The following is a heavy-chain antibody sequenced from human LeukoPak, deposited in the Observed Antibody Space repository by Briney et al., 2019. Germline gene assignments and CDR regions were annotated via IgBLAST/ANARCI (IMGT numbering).Heavy chain of an antibody. CDR3: ARTDYDSSGYYYEGGFDY. V-gene: IGHV4-61*02. CDR1: GGSISSGSYY. Sequence: ASQTLSLTCTVSGGSISSGSYYWSWIRQPAGKGLEWIGRIYTSGSTNYNPSLKSRVTISVDTSKNQFSLKLSSVTAADTAVYYCARTDYDSSGYYYEGGFDYWGQGTLVTVSS. CDR2: IYTSGST. D-gene: IGHD3-22*01. J-gene: IGHJ4*02.